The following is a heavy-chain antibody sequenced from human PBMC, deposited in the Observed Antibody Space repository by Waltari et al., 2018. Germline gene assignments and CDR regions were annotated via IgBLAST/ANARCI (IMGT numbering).Heavy chain of an antibody. J-gene: IGHJ4*02. V-gene: IGHV3-30-3*01. Sequence: QVQLVESGGGVVQPGRSLRLSCAASGFTFRSYRRHWVGQAPGKGLEWVAVISYDGSNKYYADSVKGRFTISRDNSKNTLYLQMNSLRAEDTAVYYCARDTGWNYVLDYWGQGTLVTVSS. CDR1: GFTFRSYR. CDR3: ARDTGWNYVLDY. CDR2: ISYDGSNK. D-gene: IGHD1-7*01.